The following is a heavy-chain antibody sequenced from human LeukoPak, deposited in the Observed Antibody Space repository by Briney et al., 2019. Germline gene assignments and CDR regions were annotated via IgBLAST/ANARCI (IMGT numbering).Heavy chain of an antibody. CDR3: ARGSWGPYCSSTSCYGWDYYYYYMDV. CDR1: GGTFSSYA. D-gene: IGHD2-2*01. V-gene: IGHV1-69*13. J-gene: IGHJ6*03. Sequence: SVKVSCKASGGTFSSYAISWVRQAPGQGLEWMGGIIPIFGTSNYAQKFQGRVTITADESTSTAYMELSSLRSEDTAVYYCARGSWGPYCSSTSCYGWDYYYYYMDVWGKGTTVTVSS. CDR2: IIPIFGTS.